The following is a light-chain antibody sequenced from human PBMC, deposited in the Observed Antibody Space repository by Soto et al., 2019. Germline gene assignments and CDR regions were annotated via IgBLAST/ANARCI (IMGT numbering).Light chain of an antibody. V-gene: IGKV3-20*01. CDR1: QSVSSNY. Sequence: EIVLTQSPGTLSLSPGERATLSCRASQSVSSNYLAWYQQKPGQAPRLLIYAASSRITGIPDRFSGSGSGTDFTLTISRLEPEEFAVYHCQQYGSSHRTFGQGTKVEIK. CDR2: AAS. J-gene: IGKJ1*01. CDR3: QQYGSSHRT.